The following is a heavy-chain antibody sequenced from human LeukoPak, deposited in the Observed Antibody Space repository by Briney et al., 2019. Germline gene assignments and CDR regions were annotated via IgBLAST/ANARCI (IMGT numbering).Heavy chain of an antibody. Sequence: SETLSLTCSVSGDSMSPYYWSWIRQYPGKGLEWIGYIYYTGSTIYNPSLESRVTISVDTSKNQFSLKLSSVTAADTTLYYCARLWSTYCSGGSCPHQPNYWGQGTLVTVSS. J-gene: IGHJ4*02. V-gene: IGHV4-59*08. CDR2: IYYTGST. CDR1: GDSMSPYY. D-gene: IGHD2-15*01. CDR3: ARLWSTYCSGGSCPHQPNY.